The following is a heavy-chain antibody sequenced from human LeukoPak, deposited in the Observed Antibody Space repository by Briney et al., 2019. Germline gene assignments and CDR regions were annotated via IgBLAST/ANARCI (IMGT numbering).Heavy chain of an antibody. D-gene: IGHD3-22*01. J-gene: IGHJ4*02. CDR1: GFTFSSYA. CDR2: ISGGGST. V-gene: IGHV3-23*01. Sequence: GGSLRLSCAASGFTFSSYAMSWVRQAPGKGLEWVSAISGGGSTYYADSVKGRFTISRDNSKNTLYLQMNSLRAEDTAVYYCAKDSYYYDSSGYSHWGQGTLVTVSS. CDR3: AKDSYYYDSSGYSH.